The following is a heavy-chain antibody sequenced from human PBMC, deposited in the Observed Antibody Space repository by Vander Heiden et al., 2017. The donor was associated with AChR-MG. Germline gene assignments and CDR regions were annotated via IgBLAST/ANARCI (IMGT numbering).Heavy chain of an antibody. CDR3: ARGNDYYYYPMDV. CDR1: GDSVPSKSAA. J-gene: IGHJ6*02. Sequence: QVQLPQSGPGLVKPSQTLSLTCAISGDSVPSKSAAWNWIRQSPSRGLEWLGRTYYRSKWYNDYAGSVKSRITINPDTSKIQFSLQLKSVNPEDTAVYYCARGNDYYYYPMDVWGQGTTVTVSS. CDR2: TYYRSKWYN. V-gene: IGHV6-1*01.